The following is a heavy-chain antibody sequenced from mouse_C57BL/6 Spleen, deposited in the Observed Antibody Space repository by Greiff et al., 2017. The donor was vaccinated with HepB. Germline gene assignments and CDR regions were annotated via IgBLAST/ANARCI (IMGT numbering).Heavy chain of an antibody. CDR3: AREGGYYGSSHWYFDV. J-gene: IGHJ1*03. Sequence: EVQLVESGGGLVKPGGSLKLSCAASGFTFSSYAMSWVRQTPEKRLEWVATISDGGSYTYYPDNVKGRFTISRDNANNNLYLQMSHLKSEDTAMYYCAREGGYYGSSHWYFDVWGTGTTVTVSS. CDR1: GFTFSSYA. V-gene: IGHV5-4*01. D-gene: IGHD1-1*01. CDR2: ISDGGSYT.